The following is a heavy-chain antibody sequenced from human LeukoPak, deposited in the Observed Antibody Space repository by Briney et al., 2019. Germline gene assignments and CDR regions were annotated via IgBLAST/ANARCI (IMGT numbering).Heavy chain of an antibody. J-gene: IGHJ3*02. D-gene: IGHD6-19*01. V-gene: IGHV1-18*04. CDR1: GYTFTSYG. CDR3: ARGSSVAGYDAFDI. Sequence: ASVKVSCKASGYTFTSYGISWVRQAPGQGLEWMGWISAYNGNTNYAQKLQGRVTMTTDTSASTAYMELRSLRSDDTAVYYCARGSSVAGYDAFDIWGQGTMVTVSS. CDR2: ISAYNGNT.